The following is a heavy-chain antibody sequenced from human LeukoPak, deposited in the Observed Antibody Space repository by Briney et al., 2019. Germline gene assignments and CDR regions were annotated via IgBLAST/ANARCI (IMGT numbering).Heavy chain of an antibody. V-gene: IGHV3-23*01. CDR2: IGASGDSI. D-gene: IGHD5/OR15-5a*01. CDR3: AKIPDVSDY. J-gene: IGHJ4*02. CDR1: GFTFSSYA. Sequence: GGSLRLSCAVSGFTFSSYAMIWVRQAPGRGLVWVSSIGASGDSIYYTDSVKGRFTISRDNSKNTLYLQMSSLRVEDTAVYYCAKIPDVSDYWGQGTLVTVSS.